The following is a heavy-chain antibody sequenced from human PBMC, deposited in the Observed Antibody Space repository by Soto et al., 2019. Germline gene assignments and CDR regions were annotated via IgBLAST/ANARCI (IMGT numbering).Heavy chain of an antibody. CDR1: GFTFSSYG. J-gene: IGHJ4*02. CDR3: ARHLAVAGFDY. D-gene: IGHD6-19*01. CDR2: ISYDGSNK. V-gene: IGHV3-30*03. Sequence: GGSLRLSCAASGFTFSSYGMHWVRQAPGKGLEWVAVISYDGSNKYYADSVKGRFTISRDNSKNTLYLQMNSLRAEDTAVYYCARHLAVAGFDYWGQGTLVTVSS.